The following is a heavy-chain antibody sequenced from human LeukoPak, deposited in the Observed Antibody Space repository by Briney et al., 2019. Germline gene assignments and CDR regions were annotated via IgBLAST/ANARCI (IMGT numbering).Heavy chain of an antibody. D-gene: IGHD3-10*01. CDR2: IYSGGST. J-gene: IGHJ4*02. Sequence: GGSLRLSCAASGFTVSSYCMSWVRQAPGKGLEWVSVIYSGGSTYYADSVKGRFTIYRDNSKNTLYLQMNSLRAEDTAMYYCTRDRGRYSDSGTYFTYWGEGTLVTVSS. CDR1: GFTVSSYC. CDR3: TRDRGRYSDSGTYFTY. V-gene: IGHV3-53*01.